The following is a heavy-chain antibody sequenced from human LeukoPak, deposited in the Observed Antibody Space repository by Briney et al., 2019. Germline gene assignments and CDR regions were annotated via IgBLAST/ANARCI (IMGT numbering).Heavy chain of an antibody. Sequence: GGSLRLSCAASGFTFSSYAMSWVRQAPGKGLEWVSAISGSGGSTHYADSVKGRFTTSRDNSKNTLFLQMNSLRAEDTAIYYCATYGPQDSGSSHFDYWGQGALVTVSS. J-gene: IGHJ4*02. CDR1: GFTFSSYA. D-gene: IGHD1-26*01. V-gene: IGHV3-23*01. CDR2: ISGSGGST. CDR3: ATYGPQDSGSSHFDY.